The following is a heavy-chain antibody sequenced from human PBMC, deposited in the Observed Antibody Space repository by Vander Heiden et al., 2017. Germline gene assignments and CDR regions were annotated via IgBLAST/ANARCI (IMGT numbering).Heavy chain of an antibody. CDR3: ARDDGSYLRYFDY. Sequence: EVQLVESGGGLVKPGGSLSLSCAASGFTFSSYSMNWVRQAPGKGLEWVSSISSSSSYIYYADSVKGRFTISRDNAKNSLYLQMNSLRAEDTAVYYCARDDGSYLRYFDYWGQGTLVTVSS. J-gene: IGHJ4*02. CDR1: GFTFSSYS. D-gene: IGHD1-26*01. CDR2: ISSSSSYI. V-gene: IGHV3-21*01.